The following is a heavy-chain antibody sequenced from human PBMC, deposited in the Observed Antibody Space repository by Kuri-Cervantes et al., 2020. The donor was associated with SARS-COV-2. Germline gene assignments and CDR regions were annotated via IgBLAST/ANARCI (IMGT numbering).Heavy chain of an antibody. Sequence: GEPLKISCAASGYTFSSYWMAWVRQAPGKGLEWVANIRQDAGDKNCVDSVRGRFTISRDNAKNSLYLQMNSLGAEDTAVYYCARDHGGALDSWGQGTLVTVSS. CDR1: GYTFSSYW. CDR3: ARDHGGALDS. V-gene: IGHV3-7*01. CDR2: IRQDAGDK. J-gene: IGHJ4*02. D-gene: IGHD3-16*01.